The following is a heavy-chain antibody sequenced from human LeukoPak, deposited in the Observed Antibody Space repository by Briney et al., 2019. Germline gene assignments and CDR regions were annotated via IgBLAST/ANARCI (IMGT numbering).Heavy chain of an antibody. CDR2: IYYSGST. D-gene: IGHD6-13*01. J-gene: IGHJ4*02. Sequence: SETLSLTCTVSGGSISSYYWSWIRQPPGKGLEWIGYIYYSGSTNYNPSLKSRVTISVDTSKNQFSLKLSSVTAADTAVYYCARDPAAAGLFDYWGQGTLVTVSS. CDR1: GGSISSYY. V-gene: IGHV4-59*12. CDR3: ARDPAAAGLFDY.